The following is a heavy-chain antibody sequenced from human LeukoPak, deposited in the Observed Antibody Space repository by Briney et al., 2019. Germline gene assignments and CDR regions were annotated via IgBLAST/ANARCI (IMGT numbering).Heavy chain of an antibody. V-gene: IGHV4-59*11. CDR3: ARDGDYGGNSLDY. CDR1: GGSITSHY. D-gene: IGHD4-23*01. CDR2: IYYSGST. Sequence: SETLSLICSVSGGSITSHYWNWIRQPPGKGLEWIGYIYYSGSTNYNPSLKSRVTISVDTSKNQFSLKLSSVTAADTAVYYCARDGDYGGNSLDYWGQGTLVTVSS. J-gene: IGHJ4*02.